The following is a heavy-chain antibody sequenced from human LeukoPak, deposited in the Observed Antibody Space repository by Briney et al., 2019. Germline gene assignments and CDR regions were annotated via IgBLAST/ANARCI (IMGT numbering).Heavy chain of an antibody. V-gene: IGHV1-24*01. CDR1: GYTLTDVS. CDR3: GIGRKFDWLLCHH. Sequence: ASVKVSCKISGYTLTDVSMHWVRQAPGKGLEWVGGFDPEGGETVYAQKFQGRVTMTEDPSADTAYMELRSLSSEDTAVYYCGIGRKFDWLLCHHWGQGTLVTVSS. CDR2: FDPEGGET. J-gene: IGHJ5*02. D-gene: IGHD3-9*01.